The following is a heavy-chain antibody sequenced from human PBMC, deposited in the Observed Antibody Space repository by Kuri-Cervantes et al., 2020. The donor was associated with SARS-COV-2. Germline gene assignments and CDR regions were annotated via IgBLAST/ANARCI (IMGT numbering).Heavy chain of an antibody. CDR2: IYHSGST. CDR1: GGSISSGGYY. CDR3: ARVATGAFDI. Sequence: LRLSCTVSGGSISSGGYYWSWIRQPPGKGLEWIGYIYHSGSTYYNPSLKSRVTISVDRSKNQFSLKLSSVTAADTAVYYCARVATGAFDIWGQGTMVTVSS. V-gene: IGHV4-30-2*01. D-gene: IGHD5-24*01. J-gene: IGHJ3*02.